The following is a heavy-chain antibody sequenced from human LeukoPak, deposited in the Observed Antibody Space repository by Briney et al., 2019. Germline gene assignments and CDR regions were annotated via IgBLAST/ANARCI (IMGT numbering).Heavy chain of an antibody. V-gene: IGHV3-66*01. CDR3: ARGGREGFDY. CDR1: RFTVSSNY. Sequence: GGSLRLSCAASRFTVSSNYMTWVRQAPGKGLEWVSVIYSGGGTYHADSVKGRFTMSRDNSKNTLYLQTNSLRAEDTAVYYCARGGREGFDYWGQGTLVTVSS. J-gene: IGHJ4*02. D-gene: IGHD3-16*01. CDR2: IYSGGGT.